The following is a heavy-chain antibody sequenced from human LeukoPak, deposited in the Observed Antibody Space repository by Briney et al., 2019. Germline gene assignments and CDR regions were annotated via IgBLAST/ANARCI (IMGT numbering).Heavy chain of an antibody. CDR1: GFTSSNFW. J-gene: IGHJ4*02. V-gene: IGHV3-74*01. CDR2: ITSDGSNI. CDR3: ARGGHSSFDY. D-gene: IGHD3-16*01. Sequence: GGSLRLSCAASGFTSSNFWLHRVRQAPGKGLEWVSRITSDGSNINYADSVQGRFTISRDNAKNTQYLQMNSLRAEDTAVYYCARGGHSSFDYWGQGALVTVSS.